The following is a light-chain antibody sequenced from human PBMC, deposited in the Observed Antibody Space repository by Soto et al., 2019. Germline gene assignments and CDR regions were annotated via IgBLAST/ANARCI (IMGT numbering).Light chain of an antibody. CDR2: GNS. CDR3: QSYDSSLTSIV. J-gene: IGLJ1*01. V-gene: IGLV1-40*01. CDR1: SSNIGAGYD. Sequence: QSVLTRPPSVSGAPGQRVTISCTGSSSNIGAGYDVHWYQQLPGTAPKLLIYGNSNRPSGVPDRFSGSKSGTSASLAITGLQAEDEADYYCQSYDSSLTSIVFGTGTKVTVL.